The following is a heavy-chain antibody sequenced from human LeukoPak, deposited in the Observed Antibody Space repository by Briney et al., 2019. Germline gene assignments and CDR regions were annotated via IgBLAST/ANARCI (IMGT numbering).Heavy chain of an antibody. J-gene: IGHJ4*02. V-gene: IGHV3-30*02. CDR3: AKAYSGSYMDYFDY. Sequence: GGSLRLSRAASGFTFRSYGIHWVRQAPGKGLEWVSFIRYDGSYKYYVDSVKGRFTISKDNSKNTLYLQMNSLRAEDTAVYYCAKAYSGSYMDYFDYWGQGILVTVSS. CDR1: GFTFRSYG. D-gene: IGHD1-26*01. CDR2: IRYDGSYK.